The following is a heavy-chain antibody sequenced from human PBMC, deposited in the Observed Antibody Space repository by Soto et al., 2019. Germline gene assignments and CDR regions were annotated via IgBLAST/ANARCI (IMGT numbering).Heavy chain of an antibody. D-gene: IGHD3-22*01. CDR3: THRPSYRSGYDY. V-gene: IGHV2-5*02. J-gene: IGHJ4*02. Sequence: QITLKESGPTLVKPTQTLTLTCTFSGFSLTTTGVGVAWIRQPPGKALEWLALIYWDDDKRYSPSLKSRLTITKDHSRNQVVLTMTNMDPVDTATYYCTHRPSYRSGYDYWGQGTLVTVSP. CDR1: GFSLTTTGVG. CDR2: IYWDDDK.